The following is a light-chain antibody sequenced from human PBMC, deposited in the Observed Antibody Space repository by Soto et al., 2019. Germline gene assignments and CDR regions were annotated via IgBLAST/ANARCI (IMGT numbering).Light chain of an antibody. CDR1: QIISTY. V-gene: IGKV1-39*01. CDR2: RAS. Sequence: DIQMTQSPSSLSASVGDRVTISCRASQIISTYLNWYQQKPGTAPRLLISRASSVKSGVPPRFSGSGSGRDFTLTISSLRPEDIANYFCQQSDTSPPWTFGQGTKVEVK. CDR3: QQSDTSPPWT. J-gene: IGKJ1*01.